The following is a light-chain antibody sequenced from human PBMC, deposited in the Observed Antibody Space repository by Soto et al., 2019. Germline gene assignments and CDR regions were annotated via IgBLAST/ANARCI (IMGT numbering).Light chain of an antibody. CDR3: ASWDDTLSVPI. CDR1: DSNIGSNS. V-gene: IGLV1-47*01. J-gene: IGLJ2*01. Sequence: QSVLTQPPSASGTAGQVVTISCSGGDSNIGSNSVYWYQHLPRMAPKLLIYRNDQRPSGVPDRISGSRSGTSASLAIIGLRSEDEADYYCASWDDTLSVPIFGGGTKLTVL. CDR2: RND.